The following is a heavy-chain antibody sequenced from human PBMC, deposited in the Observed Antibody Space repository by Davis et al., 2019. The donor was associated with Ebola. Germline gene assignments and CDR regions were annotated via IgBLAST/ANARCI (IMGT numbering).Heavy chain of an antibody. Sequence: PGGSLRLSCAASGFTFSSNTMSWVRQAPGPGLEWVSTITGSGSTIYYADSVKGRFSISRDSTSNTLYLQMNGLRAEDTAVYYCARSSYQPDYWGQGTLVTVSS. CDR3: ARSSYQPDY. J-gene: IGHJ4*02. V-gene: IGHV3-23*01. CDR1: GFTFSSNT. CDR2: ITGSGSTI. D-gene: IGHD2-2*01.